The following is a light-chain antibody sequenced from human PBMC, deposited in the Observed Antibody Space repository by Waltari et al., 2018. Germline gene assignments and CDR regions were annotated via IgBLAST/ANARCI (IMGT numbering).Light chain of an antibody. Sequence: QSALTQPPSASGSPGQSVTISCTGTSSDIGGYNYVSWYQQHPGKAPKLMIYEVTKRPSGVPVRFSASKSGNTASLTVSGLQAEDEADYYCSSFAGSTNWVFGGGTKLTVL. V-gene: IGLV2-8*01. CDR1: SSDIGGYNY. CDR3: SSFAGSTNWV. CDR2: EVT. J-gene: IGLJ3*02.